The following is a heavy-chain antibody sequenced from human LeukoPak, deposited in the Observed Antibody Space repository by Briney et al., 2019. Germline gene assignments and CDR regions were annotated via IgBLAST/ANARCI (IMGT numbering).Heavy chain of an antibody. CDR1: GYTFTSYY. Sequence: ASVKVSCKASGYTFTSYYMNWVRQAPGQGLEWMGIINPSSGRTTYAQKLQGRVTMTRDTSTSTVYMELTSRRTEDTAVFYCARGGLPARSWFDPWGQGTLVTVSS. CDR2: INPSSGRT. V-gene: IGHV1-46*01. CDR3: ARGGLPARSWFDP. D-gene: IGHD3/OR15-3a*01. J-gene: IGHJ5*02.